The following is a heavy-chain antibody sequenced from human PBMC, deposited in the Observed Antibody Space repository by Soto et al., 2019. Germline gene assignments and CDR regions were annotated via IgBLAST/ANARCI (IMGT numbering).Heavy chain of an antibody. CDR3: ARPLYSYGPMDV. CDR2: IYYSGST. D-gene: IGHD5-18*01. Sequence: SETLSLTCTVSGGSVSSGSYYWSWVRQPPGKGLEWIGYIYYSGSTNYNPSLKSRVTISVDTSKNQFSLKLSSVTAADTAVYYCARPLYSYGPMDVWGQGTTVTVSS. J-gene: IGHJ6*02. CDR1: GGSVSSGSYY. V-gene: IGHV4-61*01.